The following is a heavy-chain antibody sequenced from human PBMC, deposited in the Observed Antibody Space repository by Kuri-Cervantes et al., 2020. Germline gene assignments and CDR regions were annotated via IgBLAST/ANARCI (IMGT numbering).Heavy chain of an antibody. CDR3: ARGLRVMAYFDY. Sequence: GGSLRLSCAASGFTFSSYGMHWVRQAPGKGLEWVSVIYSGGSTYYADSVKGRFTISRDNSKNTLYLQMNSLRAEDTAVYYCARGLRVMAYFDYWGQGTLVTVSS. CDR2: IYSGGST. D-gene: IGHD2-8*01. CDR1: GFTFSSYG. J-gene: IGHJ4*02. V-gene: IGHV3-66*01.